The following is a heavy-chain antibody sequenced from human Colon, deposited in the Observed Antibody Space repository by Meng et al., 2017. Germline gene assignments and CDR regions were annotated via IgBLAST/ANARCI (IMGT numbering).Heavy chain of an antibody. CDR2: INAADGST. CDR1: GFTFTGYT. D-gene: IGHD6-19*01. Sequence: QVQVVQSGAEVKKPGASVKLSCTTSGFTFTGYTLHWVRQAPGQSLEWMGWINAADGSTKYSQKFLDRVTITRDTSASTVYMELSSLTSEDTAVYYCARGAITRTATALGWWGQGTLVTVSS. V-gene: IGHV1-3*01. J-gene: IGHJ4*02. CDR3: ARGAITRTATALGW.